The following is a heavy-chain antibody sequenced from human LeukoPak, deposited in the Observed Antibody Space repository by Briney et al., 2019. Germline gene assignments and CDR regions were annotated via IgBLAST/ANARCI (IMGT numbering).Heavy chain of an antibody. CDR1: GYIFTNYY. D-gene: IGHD6-19*01. CDR2: INPNSGGT. J-gene: IGHJ4*02. V-gene: IGHV1-2*02. CDR3: ARDMYSSGRVPFDY. Sequence: ASVKVSCKASGYIFTNYYIHWVRQAPGQGLEWMGWINPNSGGTNYAQKFQGRVTMTRDTPISTAYMELSRLRSDDTAVYYCARDMYSSGRVPFDYWGQGTLVTVSS.